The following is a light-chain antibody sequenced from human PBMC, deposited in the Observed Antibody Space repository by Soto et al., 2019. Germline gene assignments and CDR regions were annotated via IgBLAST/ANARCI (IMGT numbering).Light chain of an antibody. V-gene: IGKV1-5*03. J-gene: IGKJ1*01. CDR3: QQYINYSRT. CDR1: QSIRGW. CDR2: QTS. Sequence: DIQMTQSPSTLSASVGDRVTITCRASQSIRGWLAWYQQKPGKAPNLLIYQTSTLERGVQSRFSGSGSGTALTLTISSLQPDDFATYYCQQYINYSRTFGQGTKVEV.